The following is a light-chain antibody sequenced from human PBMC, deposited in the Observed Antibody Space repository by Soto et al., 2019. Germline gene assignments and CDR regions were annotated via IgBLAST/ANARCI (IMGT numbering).Light chain of an antibody. CDR2: DVT. J-gene: IGLJ1*01. CDR3: ISYTSLDTYV. CDR1: STDIGAYKF. Sequence: QSVLTQPASVSASPGQSITISCTGTSTDIGAYKFVSWYQQHPGKAPKLMIYDVTSRPSGVSNRFSGSKSGNTASLIISGLQAEDEADYYCISYTSLDTYVFGTGTKVTVL. V-gene: IGLV2-14*03.